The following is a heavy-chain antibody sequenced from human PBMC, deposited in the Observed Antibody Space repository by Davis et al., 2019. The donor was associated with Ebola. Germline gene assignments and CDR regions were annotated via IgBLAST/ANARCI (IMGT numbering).Heavy chain of an antibody. D-gene: IGHD3-3*01. Sequence: GGSLRLSCAASGFTFSSYAIHWVRQAPGKGLEWLAVISFDGHTKYYADSVKGRFTISRDNSKKTLYLQMNSLRAEDTAVYYCAKSGLSFGVVKYHYGMDVWGQGTTVTVSS. CDR2: ISFDGHTK. CDR3: AKSGLSFGVVKYHYGMDV. V-gene: IGHV3-30-3*02. CDR1: GFTFSSYA. J-gene: IGHJ6*02.